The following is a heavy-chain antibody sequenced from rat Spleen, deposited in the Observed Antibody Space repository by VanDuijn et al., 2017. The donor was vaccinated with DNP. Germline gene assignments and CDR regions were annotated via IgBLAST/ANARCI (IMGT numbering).Heavy chain of an antibody. J-gene: IGHJ1*01. CDR3: ARGDGTYYWSFDF. V-gene: IGHV3-1*01. D-gene: IGHD2-5*01. CDR2: ISNSGTI. Sequence: EVRLQESGPGLVKPSQSLSLTCSVTGYSITSNYWAWIRKFPGNKMEWIGHISNSGTITYNPSLKSRISITRDTSRNHFFLQLNSVTTEDTATYYCARGDGTYYWSFDFWGPGTMVTVSS. CDR1: GYSITSNY.